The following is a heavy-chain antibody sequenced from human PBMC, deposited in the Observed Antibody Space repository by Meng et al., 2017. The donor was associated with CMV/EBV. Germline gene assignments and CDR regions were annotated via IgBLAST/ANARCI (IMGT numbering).Heavy chain of an antibody. D-gene: IGHD1-1*01. Sequence: SETLSLTCAVYGGSFSGYYWSWIRQPPGKGLEWIGEINHSGSTNYNPTLKSRVTIAVDTSKNQFSLKLSAVTAADTAVYYCAKLPAPMDVWGQGTTVTVSS. CDR3: AKLPAPMDV. J-gene: IGHJ6*02. CDR2: INHSGST. CDR1: GGSFSGYY. V-gene: IGHV4-34*01.